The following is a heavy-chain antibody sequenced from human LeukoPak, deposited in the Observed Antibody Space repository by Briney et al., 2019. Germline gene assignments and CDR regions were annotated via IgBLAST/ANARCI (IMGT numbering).Heavy chain of an antibody. V-gene: IGHV4-61*02. CDR2: IYTSGST. CDR3: ARATWTYYFDY. D-gene: IGHD3/OR15-3a*01. J-gene: IGHJ4*02. Sequence: PSETLSLTCSVSGDSVSRSDSYWDWIRQPAGKGLEWIGRIYTSGSTNYNPSLKSRVTISVDTSKNQFSLKLSSVTAADTAVYYCARATWTYYFDYWGQGTLVTVSS. CDR1: GDSVSRSDSY.